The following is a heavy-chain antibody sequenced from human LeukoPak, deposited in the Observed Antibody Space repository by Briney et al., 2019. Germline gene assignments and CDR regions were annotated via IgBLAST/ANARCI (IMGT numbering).Heavy chain of an antibody. CDR2: IIPIFGTA. D-gene: IGHD3-22*01. CDR1: GGTFSSYA. J-gene: IGHJ4*02. Sequence: ASVKVSCKASGGTFSSYAISWVRQAPGQGLEWMGGIIPIFGTANYAQKFQGRVTITADESTSTAYMELSSLRSEDTAVYYCALNLPLDYYDSSGSPWGYWGQGTLVTVSS. CDR3: ALNLPLDYYDSSGSPWGY. V-gene: IGHV1-69*01.